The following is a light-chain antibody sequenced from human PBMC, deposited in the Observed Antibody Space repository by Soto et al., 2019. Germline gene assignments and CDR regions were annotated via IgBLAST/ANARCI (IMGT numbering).Light chain of an antibody. CDR2: GAS. V-gene: IGKV3-15*01. Sequence: EMVMTQSPATLSVSPGERATLSCRASQSVSSNLAWYQQKRGQAPRLLIYGASTRATGIPARFSGSASGTEFTLTISSLQSEDFAVYYCQQYNNWPITFGQGTRLEIK. J-gene: IGKJ5*01. CDR3: QQYNNWPIT. CDR1: QSVSSN.